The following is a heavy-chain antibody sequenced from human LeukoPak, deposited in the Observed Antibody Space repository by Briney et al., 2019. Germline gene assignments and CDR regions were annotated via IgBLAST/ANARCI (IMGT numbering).Heavy chain of an antibody. CDR2: ISSSSSYI. V-gene: IGHV3-21*01. D-gene: IGHD3-22*01. Sequence: PGGSLRLSCAASGFTFSSYSMSWVRQAPGKGLEWVSSISSSSSYIYYADSVKGRFTISRDNAENSLYLQMNSLRAEDTAVHYCASRSSGYYYDYWGQGTLVTVSS. CDR1: GFTFSSYS. CDR3: ASRSSGYYYDY. J-gene: IGHJ4*02.